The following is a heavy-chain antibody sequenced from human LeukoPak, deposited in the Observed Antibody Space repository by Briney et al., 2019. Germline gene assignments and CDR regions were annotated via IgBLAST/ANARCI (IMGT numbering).Heavy chain of an antibody. CDR1: GFTFSSYA. CDR3: ARDSGSYLQPTDY. J-gene: IGHJ4*02. V-gene: IGHV3-23*01. CDR2: IGAGGTFT. D-gene: IGHD1-26*01. Sequence: GGSLRLSCTASGFTFSSYAMNWVRQAPGKGLEWVSGIGAGGTFTYYADSVKGRFTISRDNSRNTLYLQMDSLRAEDTAVYHCARDSGSYLQPTDYWGQGTLVTVSS.